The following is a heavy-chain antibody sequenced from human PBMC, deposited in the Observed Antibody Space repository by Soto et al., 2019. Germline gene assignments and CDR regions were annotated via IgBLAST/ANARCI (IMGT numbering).Heavy chain of an antibody. Sequence: GGSLRLSCAASGFTFSSYGMHWVRQAPGKGLEWVAVIWYDGSNKYYADSVKGRFTISRDNSKNTLYLQMNSLRAEDTAVYYCARVESTVWYYFDYWGQGTLVTVSS. D-gene: IGHD2-8*01. CDR2: IWYDGSNK. J-gene: IGHJ4*02. CDR3: ARVESTVWYYFDY. V-gene: IGHV3-30*19. CDR1: GFTFSSYG.